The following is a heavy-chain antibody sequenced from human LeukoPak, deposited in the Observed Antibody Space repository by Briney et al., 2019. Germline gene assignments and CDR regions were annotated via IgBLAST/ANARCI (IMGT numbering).Heavy chain of an antibody. CDR3: ARLVRSGWYPDY. CDR1: GGSISSYY. J-gene: IGHJ4*02. V-gene: IGHV4-59*08. D-gene: IGHD6-19*01. Sequence: SETLSLTRTVSGGSISSYYWSWIRQPPGKGLEWIGYIYYSGSTNYNPSLKSRVTISVDTSKNQFSLKLSSVTAADTAVYYCARLVRSGWYPDYWGQGALVTVSS. CDR2: IYYSGST.